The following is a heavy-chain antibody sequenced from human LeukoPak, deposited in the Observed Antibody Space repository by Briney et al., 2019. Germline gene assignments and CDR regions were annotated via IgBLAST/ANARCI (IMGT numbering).Heavy chain of an antibody. J-gene: IGHJ4*02. V-gene: IGHV4-59*01. CDR3: ARVSSSTWYPTVDY. CDR2: IYYSGST. Sequence: SETLSLTCSVSGGSISPYYWSWIRQPPGKGLEWIGYIYYSGSTNYNPSLKSRVTMSVDTSKNQFSLKLSSVTAADTAVYYCARVSSSTWYPTVDYWGQGTLVTVSS. CDR1: GGSISPYY. D-gene: IGHD6-13*01.